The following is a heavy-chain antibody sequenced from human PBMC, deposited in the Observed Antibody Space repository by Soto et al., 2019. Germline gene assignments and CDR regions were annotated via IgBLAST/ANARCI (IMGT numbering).Heavy chain of an antibody. CDR2: ISYDGSNK. CDR3: AKSTSFYCSSTSCSEYFQH. CDR1: GFTFSSYG. J-gene: IGHJ1*01. Sequence: QVQLVESGGGVVQPGRSLRLSCAASGFTFSSYGMHWVRQAPGKGLEWVAVISYDGSNKYYADSVKGRFTISRDNSKNTLYLQMNSLRAEDTAVYYCAKSTSFYCSSTSCSEYFQHWGQGTLVTVSS. V-gene: IGHV3-30*18. D-gene: IGHD2-2*01.